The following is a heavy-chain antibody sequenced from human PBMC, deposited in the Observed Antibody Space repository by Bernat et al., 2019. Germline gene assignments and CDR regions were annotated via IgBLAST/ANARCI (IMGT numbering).Heavy chain of an antibody. V-gene: IGHV4-34*01. J-gene: IGHJ6*03. CDR2: INHSGST. CDR3: AREGASRLLYYYYMDV. CDR1: GGSFSGYY. D-gene: IGHD3-16*01. Sequence: QVQLQQWGAGLLKPSETLSLTCAVYGGSFSGYYWSWIRQPPGKGLEWIGEINHSGSTNYNPSLKSRVTISVDTSKNQFSLKLSSVTAADTAVYYCAREGASRLLYYYYMDVWGKGTTVTVSS.